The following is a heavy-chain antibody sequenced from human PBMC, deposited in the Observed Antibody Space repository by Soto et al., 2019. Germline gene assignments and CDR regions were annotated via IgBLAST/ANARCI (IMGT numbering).Heavy chain of an antibody. CDR2: IYYTGST. J-gene: IGHJ6*02. CDR3: ARAPPGPSPRWDV. V-gene: IGHV4-30-2*01. Sequence: TLSLTVAVSGGSMSRGGQSWSGSRRPPGKGLEWIGFIYYTGSTYYNPSLKRRVTLSVDRSKTQSSLHLTSVTAADTAMYYCARAPPGPSPRWDVWGQGTTVTVSS. CDR1: GGSMSRGGQS. D-gene: IGHD3-10*01.